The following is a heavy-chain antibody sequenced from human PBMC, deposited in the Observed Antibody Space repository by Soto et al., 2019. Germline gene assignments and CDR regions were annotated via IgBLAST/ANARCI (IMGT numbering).Heavy chain of an antibody. CDR2: ISSSGNTV. Sequence: QVQLVESGGGLVKPGGSLRLSCAASGLIFRDHHMSWIRQAPGKGLEWLSYISSSGNTVYYADSVKGRFTISRDNAKNSLYLDMNSLTDADTAVYSCVSALSYGDSYFDSWGQGTLVTVSS. D-gene: IGHD4-17*01. CDR1: GLIFRDHH. J-gene: IGHJ4*02. V-gene: IGHV3-11*01. CDR3: VSALSYGDSYFDS.